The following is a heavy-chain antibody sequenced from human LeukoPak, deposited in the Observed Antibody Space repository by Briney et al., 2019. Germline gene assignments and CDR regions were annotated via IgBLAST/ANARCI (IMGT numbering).Heavy chain of an antibody. CDR1: GFTFSSYA. CDR3: AKDPPPMTTVTTFDY. Sequence: GGSLRLSCAASGFTFSSYAMSWVRQAPGEGLEWVSAISGSGGSTYYADSVKGRFTISRDNSKNTLYLQMNSLRAEGTAVYYCAKDPPPMTTVTTFDYWGQGTLVTVSS. D-gene: IGHD4-11*01. CDR2: ISGSGGST. V-gene: IGHV3-23*01. J-gene: IGHJ4*02.